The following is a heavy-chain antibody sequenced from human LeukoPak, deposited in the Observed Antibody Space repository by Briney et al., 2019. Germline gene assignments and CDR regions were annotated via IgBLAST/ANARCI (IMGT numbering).Heavy chain of an antibody. CDR1: GGSFSGYY. J-gene: IGHJ2*01. CDR2: INHSGST. V-gene: IGHV4-34*01. Sequence: SETLSLTCAVYGGSFSGYYWSWIRQPPGEGLELIGEINHSGSTNYNLSLKSRVTISVDTSKNQFSLKLSSVTAADTAMYYCARLNWGSGWYFDLWGRGTLVTVSS. D-gene: IGHD7-27*01. CDR3: ARLNWGSGWYFDL.